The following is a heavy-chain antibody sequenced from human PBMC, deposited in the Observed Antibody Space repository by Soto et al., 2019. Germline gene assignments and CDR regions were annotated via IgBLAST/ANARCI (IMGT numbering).Heavy chain of an antibody. CDR3: ARVIAAAGTNYYYGMDV. V-gene: IGHV4-39*07. CDR1: GGSVSSSSYY. Sequence: SETLSLTCTVSGGSVSSSSYYWSWIRQPPGKGLEWIGEINHSGSTNYNPSLKSRVTISVDTSKNQFSLKLSSVTAADTAVYYCARVIAAAGTNYYYGMDVWGQGTTVTVSS. J-gene: IGHJ6*02. CDR2: INHSGST. D-gene: IGHD6-13*01.